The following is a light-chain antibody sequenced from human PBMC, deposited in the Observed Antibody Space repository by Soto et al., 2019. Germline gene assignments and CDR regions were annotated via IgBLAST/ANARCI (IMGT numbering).Light chain of an antibody. J-gene: IGKJ4*01. CDR2: DTS. V-gene: IGKV3-15*01. CDR3: QQYNKWPLT. Sequence: EIVLTQSPGTLSLSPGERATLSCRASQSVSSIYFAWYQQKRGQAPRLLIYDTSTRAAGIAARFSGSGSGTEFTLTISSLQSEDFAVYYCQQYNKWPLTFGGGTKVDIK. CDR1: QSVSSIY.